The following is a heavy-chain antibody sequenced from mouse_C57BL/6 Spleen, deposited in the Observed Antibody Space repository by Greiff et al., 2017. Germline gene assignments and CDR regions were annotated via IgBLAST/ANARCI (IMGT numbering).Heavy chain of an antibody. CDR3: ARWPGAMDY. CDR1: GYSITSGYY. CDR2: ISYDGSN. J-gene: IGHJ4*01. Sequence: EVKLMESGPGLVKPSQSLSLTCSVTGYSITSGYYWNWIRQFPGNKLEWMGYISYDGSNNYNPSLKNRISITRDTSKNQFFLKLNSVTTEDTATYYCARWPGAMDYWGQGTSVTVSS. V-gene: IGHV3-6*01.